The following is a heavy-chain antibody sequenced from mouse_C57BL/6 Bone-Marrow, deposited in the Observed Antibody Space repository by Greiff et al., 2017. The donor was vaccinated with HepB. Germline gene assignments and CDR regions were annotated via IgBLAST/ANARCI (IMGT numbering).Heavy chain of an antibody. V-gene: IGHV1-64*01. Sequence: VQLQQPGAELVKPGASVKLSCKASGYTFTSYWMHWVKQRPGQGLEWIGMIHPNSGSTNYNEKFKSKATLTVDKSSSTAYMQLSSLTSEDSAVYYCARKEGIYYGNYDAYWGQGTLVTVSA. D-gene: IGHD2-1*01. CDR3: ARKEGIYYGNYDAY. J-gene: IGHJ3*01. CDR1: GYTFTSYW. CDR2: IHPNSGST.